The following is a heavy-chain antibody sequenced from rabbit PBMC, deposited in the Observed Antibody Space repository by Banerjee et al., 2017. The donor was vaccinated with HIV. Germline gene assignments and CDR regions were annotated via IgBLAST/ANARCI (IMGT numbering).Heavy chain of an antibody. CDR2: IDVSSSGST. CDR1: GFSFSNGYV. Sequence: QEQLEESGGGLVKPGRSLTLTCTASGFSFSNGYVMCWVRQAPGKGLEWIACIDVSSSGSTYYASWAKGRFTVSKTSSTTVTLQMTSLTAADTATYFCARDPAGREDFNLWGQGTLVTVS. V-gene: IGHV1S45*01. J-gene: IGHJ4*01. CDR3: ARDPAGREDFNL. D-gene: IGHD4-2*01.